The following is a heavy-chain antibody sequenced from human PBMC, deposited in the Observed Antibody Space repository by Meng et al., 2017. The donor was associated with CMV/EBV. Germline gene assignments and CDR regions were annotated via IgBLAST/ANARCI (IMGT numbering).Heavy chain of an antibody. CDR2: IIPIFGTA. J-gene: IGHJ4*02. V-gene: IGHV1-69*05. D-gene: IGHD3-10*01. CDR3: ASGLGKGHHYGISAERFGELLSLGY. CDR1: GGTFSSYA. Sequence: SVKVSCKASGGTFSSYAISWVRQAPGQGLEWMGGIIPIFGTATYAQKFQGRVTITTDESTSTAYMELSSLRSEDTAVYYCASGLGKGHHYGISAERFGELLSLGYWGQGTLVTVSS.